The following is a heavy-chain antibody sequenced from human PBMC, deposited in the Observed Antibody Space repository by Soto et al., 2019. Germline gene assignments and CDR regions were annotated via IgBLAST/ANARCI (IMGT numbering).Heavy chain of an antibody. V-gene: IGHV3-23*01. D-gene: IGHD6-13*01. CDR1: AFTFSSYA. Sequence: GGSLRLSCAASAFTFSSYAMSWVRQPPGKGLEWVSAISGSGDKTYYAESVKGRITISRDNSKNTLYLQMNRLRAEDTAVYYCAKDGKIAAAGTWVKYFDYWGQGTLVTVSS. CDR2: ISGSGDKT. J-gene: IGHJ4*02. CDR3: AKDGKIAAAGTWVKYFDY.